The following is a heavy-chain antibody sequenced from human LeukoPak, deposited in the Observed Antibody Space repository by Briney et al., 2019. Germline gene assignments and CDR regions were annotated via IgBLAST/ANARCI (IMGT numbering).Heavy chain of an antibody. J-gene: IGHJ6*03. Sequence: GESLKISCKGSGYSFTNYWIGWVRQMPGRGLEWMGIIHPGDSDTRYSPSFQGQVTISVHKSISTAYLQWSSLKASDTAMYCCARLPHYYMGVWGKGTTVTVSS. V-gene: IGHV5-51*01. CDR1: GYSFTNYW. CDR3: ARLPHYYMGV. CDR2: IHPGDSDT.